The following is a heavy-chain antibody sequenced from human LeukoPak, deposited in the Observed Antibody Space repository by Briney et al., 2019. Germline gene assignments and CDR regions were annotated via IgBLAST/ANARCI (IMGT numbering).Heavy chain of an antibody. Sequence: PGGSLRLSCAASGFTFSRYSMNWVRQAPGKGLEGVSSISSSSSYIYYADSVKGRFTISRDNAKNSLYLQMNSLRAEDTAVYYCARDPLITYYYDSSGNHADWFDPWGQGTLVTVSS. CDR1: GFTFSRYS. CDR3: ARDPLITYYYDSSGNHADWFDP. V-gene: IGHV3-21*01. CDR2: ISSSSSYI. J-gene: IGHJ5*02. D-gene: IGHD3-22*01.